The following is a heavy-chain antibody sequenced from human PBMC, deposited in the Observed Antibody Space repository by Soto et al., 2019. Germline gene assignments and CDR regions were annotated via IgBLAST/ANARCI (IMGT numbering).Heavy chain of an antibody. CDR2: MFYSGAT. Sequence: SETLSLTCTVSGGSISDISYCWGWVRQPPGKGLQWIGCMFYSGATYYNPSLKNRVTLSVDTSNNEFSLKLVSVTAPDTAVYYCARHKSGSDWLDPWGQGTLVTVSS. CDR1: GGSISDISYC. D-gene: IGHD2-15*01. CDR3: ARHKSGSDWLDP. J-gene: IGHJ5*02. V-gene: IGHV4-39*01.